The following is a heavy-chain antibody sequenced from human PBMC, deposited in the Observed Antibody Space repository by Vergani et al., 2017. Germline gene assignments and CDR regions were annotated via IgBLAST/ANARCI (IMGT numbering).Heavy chain of an antibody. Sequence: QVQLQESGPGLVKPSGTLSLTCAVSGGSISSSNWWSWVRQPPGKGLEWIGEIYHSGSTNYNPSLKSRVTMSVDKSKNQFSLKLSSVTAADTAVYYCAREKKVLRFLEWLNFLDYWGQGTLVTVSS. CDR1: GGSISSSNW. V-gene: IGHV4-4*02. D-gene: IGHD3-3*01. CDR3: AREKKVLRFLEWLNFLDY. J-gene: IGHJ4*02. CDR2: IYHSGST.